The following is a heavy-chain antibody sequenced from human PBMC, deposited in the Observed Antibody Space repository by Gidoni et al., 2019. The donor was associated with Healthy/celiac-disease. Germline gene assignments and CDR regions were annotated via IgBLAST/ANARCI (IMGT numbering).Heavy chain of an antibody. D-gene: IGHD3-16*01. CDR2: INPSGGST. CDR3: ARVVLGLQSWAARYGMDV. CDR1: GYTFTSYY. J-gene: IGHJ6*02. V-gene: IGHV1-46*01. Sequence: VQLVQSGAEVKKPGASVKVSCKASGYTFTSYYMHWVRQAPGQGLEWMGIINPSGGSTSYEQKFQGRVTMTRDTSTSTVYMELSSLRSEDTAVYYCARVVLGLQSWAARYGMDVWGQGTTVTVSS.